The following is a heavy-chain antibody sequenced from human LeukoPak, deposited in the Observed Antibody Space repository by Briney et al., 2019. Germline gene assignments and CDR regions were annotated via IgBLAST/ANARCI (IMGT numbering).Heavy chain of an antibody. CDR3: ARDGVTDEYYFDY. CDR1: GGSISSYY. Sequence: SETLSFTCTVSGGSISSYYWSWIRQPPGKGLEWIGYIYYSGSTNYNPSLKSRVTISVDTSKNQFSLKLSSVTPADTAVYYCARDGVTDEYYFDYWGQGTLVTVSS. V-gene: IGHV4-59*01. J-gene: IGHJ4*02. D-gene: IGHD5-18*01. CDR2: IYYSGST.